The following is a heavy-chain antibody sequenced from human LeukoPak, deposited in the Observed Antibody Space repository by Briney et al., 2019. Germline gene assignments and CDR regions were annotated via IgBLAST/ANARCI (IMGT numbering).Heavy chain of an antibody. CDR2: ISGSGGST. J-gene: IGHJ4*02. D-gene: IGHD3-22*01. V-gene: IGHV3-23*01. CDR1: GFTFSRYA. Sequence: PGGSLRLSCAASGFTFSRYAMSWVRQAPGKGLEWVSAISGSGGSTYYADSVKGRFTISRDNSKNTLYLQMNSLRAEDTAVYYCAKEGYYYDSSGYGNYFDYWGQGTLVTVSS. CDR3: AKEGYYYDSSGYGNYFDY.